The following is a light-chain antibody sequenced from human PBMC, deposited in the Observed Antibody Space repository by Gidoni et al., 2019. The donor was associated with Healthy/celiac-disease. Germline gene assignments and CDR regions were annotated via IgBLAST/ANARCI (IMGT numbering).Light chain of an antibody. CDR1: SSDVGGYNY. Sequence: SALTQPASVSGSPGQSITILCTGTSSDVGGYNYVSWYQQHLGKAPKLMIYEVSNRPSGVSNRFSGSKSGNTAALTISGIQAEDEADYYCSSYTSSSTGVVFGGGTKLTVL. V-gene: IGLV2-14*01. CDR3: SSYTSSSTGVV. J-gene: IGLJ2*01. CDR2: EVS.